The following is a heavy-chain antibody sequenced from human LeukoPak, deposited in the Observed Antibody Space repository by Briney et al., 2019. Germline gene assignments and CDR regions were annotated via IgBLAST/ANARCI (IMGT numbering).Heavy chain of an antibody. J-gene: IGHJ4*02. CDR1: GFTFSGSA. Sequence: PGGSLRLSCAASGFTFSGSAMHWVRQASGKGLEWVGRIRSKANSYATAYAASVKGRFTISRDDSKNTAHLQMNSLKTEDTAVYYCTSRRTTGDYWGQGTLVTVSS. CDR3: TSRRTTGDY. D-gene: IGHD1-1*01. CDR2: IRSKANSYAT. V-gene: IGHV3-73*01.